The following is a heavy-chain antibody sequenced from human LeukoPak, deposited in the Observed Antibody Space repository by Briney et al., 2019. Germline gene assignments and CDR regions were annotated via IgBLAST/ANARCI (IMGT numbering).Heavy chain of an antibody. V-gene: IGHV3-30*04. CDR3: ARGSHILTGYYKRRGGDYFDY. J-gene: IGHJ4*02. D-gene: IGHD3-9*01. CDR1: GFTFSRHP. Sequence: GGSLRLSCAASGFTFSRHPMHWVRQAPGKGLEWVAVIVYDGSEKYYKESVKGRFTISRDNAKNSLYLQMNSLRAEDTAVYYCARGSHILTGYYKRRGGDYFDYWGQGTLVTVSS. CDR2: IVYDGSEK.